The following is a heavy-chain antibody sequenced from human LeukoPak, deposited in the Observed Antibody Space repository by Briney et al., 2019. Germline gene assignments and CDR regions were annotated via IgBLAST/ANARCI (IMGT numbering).Heavy chain of an antibody. D-gene: IGHD3-22*01. CDR1: GFTFSSYE. CDR2: ISSSGTTI. CDR3: ARDSSLYDSSGYLRV. V-gene: IGHV3-48*03. J-gene: IGHJ4*02. Sequence: GGSLRLSCAASGFTFSSYEMNWVRQAPGKGLEWVSYISSSGTTIYYADSVKGRFTISRDNAKNSLYLQMNSLGAEDTAVYYCARDSSLYDSSGYLRVWGQGTLVTVSS.